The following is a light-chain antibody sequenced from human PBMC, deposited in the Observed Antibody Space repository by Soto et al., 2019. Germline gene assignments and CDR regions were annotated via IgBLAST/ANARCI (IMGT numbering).Light chain of an antibody. CDR3: QQSYSTPLT. J-gene: IGKJ3*01. CDR2: AAS. CDR1: QGITTF. V-gene: IGKV1-39*01. Sequence: DIQMTQSPSSLSASVGDRVTITCRASQGITTFLNWYQQKPGKAPQLLIYAASSLQSGVPSRFSGSGSGTDFTLTISSLQPEDFATYYCQQSYSTPLTFGPGTKVDFK.